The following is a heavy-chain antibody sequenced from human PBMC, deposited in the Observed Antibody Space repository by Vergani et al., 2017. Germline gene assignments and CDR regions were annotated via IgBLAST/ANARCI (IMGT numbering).Heavy chain of an antibody. V-gene: IGHV1-69*08. CDR2: IIPILGIA. J-gene: IGHJ6*02. D-gene: IGHD5-18*01. CDR3: ARDQEDTAMVRKVAYYYYGMDV. CDR1: GGTFSSYT. Sequence: QVQLVQSGAEVKKPGSSVKVSCKASGGTFSSYTISWVRQAPGQGREWMGRIIPILGIANYAQKFQGRVTITADKSTSTAYMELSSLRSEDTAVYYCARDQEDTAMVRKVAYYYYGMDVWGQGTTVTVSS.